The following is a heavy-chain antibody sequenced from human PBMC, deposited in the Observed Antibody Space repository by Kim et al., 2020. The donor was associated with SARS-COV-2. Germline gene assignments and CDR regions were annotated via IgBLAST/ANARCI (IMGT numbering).Heavy chain of an antibody. Sequence: SETLSLTCSVSGGSISSYYWSWIRQPAGKGLEWIGRVYANERTDYNPSLKSRVTMSMDTSKNQVSLKLSAVTAADTAVYYCARREAGSNYFDNGGQGTLV. CDR1: GGSISSYY. CDR3: ARREAGSNYFDN. D-gene: IGHD1-26*01. J-gene: IGHJ4*02. V-gene: IGHV4-4*07. CDR2: VYANERT.